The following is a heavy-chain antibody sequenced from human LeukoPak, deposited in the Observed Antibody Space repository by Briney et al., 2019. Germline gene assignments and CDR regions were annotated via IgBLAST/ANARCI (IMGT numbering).Heavy chain of an antibody. CDR2: IYNSGST. J-gene: IGHJ4*02. V-gene: IGHV4-59*11. CDR3: ARGGYSYGYDDDFEY. CDR1: GGYISSHY. D-gene: IGHD5-18*01. Sequence: PSETLSLSCTVSGGYISSHYLSWIRQPPGKGLEWIGYIYNSGSTNYNPSFRSRVTISVDTSKNQFSLKLTSVTAADTAVYYCARGGYSYGYDDDFEYWGPGILVTVSS.